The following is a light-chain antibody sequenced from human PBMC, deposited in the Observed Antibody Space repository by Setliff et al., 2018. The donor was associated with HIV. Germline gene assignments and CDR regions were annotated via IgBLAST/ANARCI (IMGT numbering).Light chain of an antibody. V-gene: IGLV2-11*01. Sequence: QSALTQPVSVSGSPGQSITISCTGTSSDVGGYNYVSWYQQHPGKAPKLMIYDVSKRPSGVPDRFSGSKSGNTASLTISGLQAEDEADYYCCSYAGSYTFVFGSGTKVTVL. J-gene: IGLJ1*01. CDR3: CSYAGSYTFV. CDR2: DVS. CDR1: SSDVGGYNY.